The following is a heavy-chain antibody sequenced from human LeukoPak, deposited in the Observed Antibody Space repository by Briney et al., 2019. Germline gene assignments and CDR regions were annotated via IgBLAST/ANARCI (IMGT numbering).Heavy chain of an antibody. D-gene: IGHD3-10*01. J-gene: IGHJ4*02. CDR3: TTDEQLWFGELLFDY. CDR1: GFTFSNAW. Sequence: AGGSLRLSCVASGFTFSNAWMNWVRQAPGKGLEWVGRIKSKTDGGTTDYAAPVKGRFTISRDDSKNTLYLQMNSLKTEDTAVYYCTTDEQLWFGELLFDYWGQGTLVTVSS. CDR2: IKSKTDGGTT. V-gene: IGHV3-15*01.